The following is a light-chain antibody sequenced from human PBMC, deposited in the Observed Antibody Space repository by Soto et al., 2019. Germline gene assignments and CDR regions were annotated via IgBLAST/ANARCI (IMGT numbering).Light chain of an antibody. CDR1: QTVSSSY. J-gene: IGKJ1*01. CDR3: QHYHDSPGT. CDR2: DAS. V-gene: IGKV3D-20*01. Sequence: EIEMTQSPATLSLSQGERATLSCGASQTVSSSYLAWHQQKPGLAPRLLIYDASSRATGITDRLSGSGSGTDFTLTISRLDPEDFAVYYCQHYHDSPGTLGQGTKVDIK.